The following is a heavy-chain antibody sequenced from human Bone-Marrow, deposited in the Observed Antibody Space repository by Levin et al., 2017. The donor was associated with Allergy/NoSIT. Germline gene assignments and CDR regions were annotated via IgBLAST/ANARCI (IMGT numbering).Heavy chain of an antibody. J-gene: IGHJ5*02. Sequence: GGSLRLSCAASGFTFRSHSMSWVRQAPGKGLEWVANIKEDGSVQYKVDSVKGRFTISRDNAKSSLYVQMNSLTAEDTAVYYCARYSTSRGWLDHRGQGALVTVS. V-gene: IGHV3-7*01. CDR3: ARYSTSRGWLDH. CDR1: GFTFRSHS. D-gene: IGHD6-6*01. CDR2: IKEDGSVQ.